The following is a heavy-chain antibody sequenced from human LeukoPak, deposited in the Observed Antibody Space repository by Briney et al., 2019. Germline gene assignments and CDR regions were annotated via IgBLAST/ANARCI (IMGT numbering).Heavy chain of an antibody. CDR3: ARGLEFCSSTSCLDRYYYMDV. Sequence: PGGSLRLSCAASGFTFSSYAMHWVPQAPGKGLEYVSAISSNGGSTYSANSVKGRFTISRDNSKNTLYLQMGSLRAEGMAVYYCARGLEFCSSTSCLDRYYYMDVWGKGTTVTVSS. V-gene: IGHV3-64*01. D-gene: IGHD2-2*01. CDR2: ISSNGGST. J-gene: IGHJ6*03. CDR1: GFTFSSYA.